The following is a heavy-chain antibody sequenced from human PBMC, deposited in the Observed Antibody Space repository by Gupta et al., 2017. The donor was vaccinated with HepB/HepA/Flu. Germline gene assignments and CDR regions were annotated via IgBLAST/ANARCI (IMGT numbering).Heavy chain of an antibody. D-gene: IGHD3-22*01. CDR1: GFTFISYA. CDR3: AKDFLADSRPVAGHYDVDV. CDR2: IGIAEHYT. V-gene: IGHV3-23*01. J-gene: IGHJ6*02. Sequence: EVQLLESVGGLVQPGGSLRLACAASGFTFISYAMSWVRQAPGKGLEWVSSIGIAEHYTSSADSVKGRFTISRDNSRNTVYLHINSVRGAAMDDYSCAKDFLADSRPVAGHYDVDVCVQGTTVTVSS.